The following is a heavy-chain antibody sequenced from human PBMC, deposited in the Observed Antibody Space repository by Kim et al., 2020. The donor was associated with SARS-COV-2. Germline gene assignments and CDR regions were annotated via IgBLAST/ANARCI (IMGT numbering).Heavy chain of an antibody. V-gene: IGHV3-21*01. CDR1: GFTFSSYS. CDR2: ISSSSSYI. D-gene: IGHD6-13*01. J-gene: IGHJ6*02. Sequence: GGSLRLSCAASGFTFSSYSMNWVRQAPGKGLEWVSSISSSSSYIYYADSVKGRFTISRDNAKNSLYLQMNSLRAEDTAVYYCARDRRAAAGSGMDVWGQGTTVTVSS. CDR3: ARDRRAAAGSGMDV.